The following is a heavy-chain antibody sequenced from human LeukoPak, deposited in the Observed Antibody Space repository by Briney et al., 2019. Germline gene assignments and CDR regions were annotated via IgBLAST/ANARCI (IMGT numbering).Heavy chain of an antibody. D-gene: IGHD4-11*01. Sequence: GGSLRLSCAASGFTFSSYAMSWVRQAPGKGLEWVAVMTHDGTNKYYADSVMGRFTISRDNSKNTLYLQMNSLRADDAAVYYCANDYSNYYSYGMDVWGQGTTVTVSS. CDR1: GFTFSSYA. J-gene: IGHJ6*02. CDR2: MTHDGTNK. V-gene: IGHV3-30-3*02. CDR3: ANDYSNYYSYGMDV.